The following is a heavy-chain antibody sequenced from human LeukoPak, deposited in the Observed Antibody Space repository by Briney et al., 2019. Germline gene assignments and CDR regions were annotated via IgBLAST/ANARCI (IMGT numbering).Heavy chain of an antibody. V-gene: IGHV3-49*04. CDR3: TRDLGIAAYDY. CDR1: GFSFSSQW. CDR2: IRSKAYGGTT. Sequence: PGGSLRLSCVASGFSFSSQWMDWVRQAPGKGLEWVGFIRSKAYGGTTECAASVRGRSTISRDDSKSIAYLQMNSLKTEDTAVYYCTRDLGIAAYDYWGQGTLVTVSS. J-gene: IGHJ4*02. D-gene: IGHD6-13*01.